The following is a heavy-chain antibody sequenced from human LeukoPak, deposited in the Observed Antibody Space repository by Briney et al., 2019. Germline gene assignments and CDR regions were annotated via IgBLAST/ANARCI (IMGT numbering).Heavy chain of an antibody. V-gene: IGHV3-30*03. J-gene: IGHJ4*02. CDR2: ISYDGSNK. CDR3: AREGAATRLDY. CDR1: GFTFSSYG. D-gene: IGHD2-15*01. Sequence: PGGSLRLSCAASGFTFSSYGMHWVRQAPGKGLEWVAVISYDGSNKYYADSVKGRFTISRDNSKNTLYLQMNSLRAEDTAVYYCAREGAATRLDYWGQGTLVTVSS.